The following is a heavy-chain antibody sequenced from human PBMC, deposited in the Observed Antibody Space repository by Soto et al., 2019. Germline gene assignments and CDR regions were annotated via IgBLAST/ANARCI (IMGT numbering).Heavy chain of an antibody. J-gene: IGHJ4*02. V-gene: IGHV3-30*18. CDR3: AKGVVVVVAALFDY. Sequence: PGGSLRLSCAASGFTFSSYGMHWVRQAPGKGLEWVAVISYDGSNKYYADSVKGRFTISRDNSKNTLYLQMNSLRAEDTAVYYCAKGVVVVVAALFDYWGQGTLVTVSS. D-gene: IGHD2-15*01. CDR2: ISYDGSNK. CDR1: GFTFSSYG.